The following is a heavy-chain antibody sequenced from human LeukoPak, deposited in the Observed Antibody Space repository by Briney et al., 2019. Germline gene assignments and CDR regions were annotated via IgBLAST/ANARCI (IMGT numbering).Heavy chain of an antibody. CDR1: GASINSDTYY. CDR2: INHSGST. J-gene: IGHJ5*02. Sequence: SETLSLTCTISGASINSDTYYWGWIRQPPGKGLEWIGEINHSGSTNYNPSLKSRVTISVDTSKNQFSLKLSSVTAADTAVYYCARRGSGWYENNWFDPWGQGTLVTVSS. V-gene: IGHV4-39*07. D-gene: IGHD6-19*01. CDR3: ARRGSGWYENNWFDP.